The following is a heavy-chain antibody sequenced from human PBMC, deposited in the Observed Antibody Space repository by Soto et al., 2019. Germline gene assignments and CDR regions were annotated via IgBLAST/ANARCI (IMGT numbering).Heavy chain of an antibody. CDR3: ARYRHCGGDSCNYYYIMDL. V-gene: IGHV1-69*10. CDR2: VNPILNIA. Sequence: GASVKVSCKAPRGLFSSYVFNWVRQAPGQGLEWMGGVNPILNIADHAQKFQGRVTITADASTGTVYMELSSLRSDDTATYFCARYRHCGGDSCNYYYIMDLWGQGTTVTVSS. CDR1: RGLFSSYV. D-gene: IGHD2-21*01. J-gene: IGHJ6*02.